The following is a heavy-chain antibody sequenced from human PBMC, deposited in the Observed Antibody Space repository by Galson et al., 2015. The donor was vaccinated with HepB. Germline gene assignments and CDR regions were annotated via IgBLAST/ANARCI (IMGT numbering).Heavy chain of an antibody. D-gene: IGHD7-27*01. Sequence: PALVKPTQTLTLTCTFSGFSLSTSGVGVGWIRQPPGKALEWLALIYWNDDKRYSPSLKTRLTITKDTSKNQVVLTMTNMDPVDTGTYYCAHSRKLGMNFDYWGQGTLVTFSS. CDR1: GFSLSTSGVG. J-gene: IGHJ4*02. V-gene: IGHV2-5*01. CDR3: AHSRKLGMNFDY. CDR2: IYWNDDK.